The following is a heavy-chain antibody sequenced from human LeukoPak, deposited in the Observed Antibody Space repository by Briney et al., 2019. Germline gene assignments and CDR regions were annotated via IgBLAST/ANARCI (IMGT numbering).Heavy chain of an antibody. CDR3: ATGPINYYDSSGTFDY. CDR2: VDPGDGET. D-gene: IGHD3-22*01. Sequence: GASVKVSCKVSGYTFTDYYMHWVQQAPGKGLEWMGLVDPGDGETIYAEKFQGRVTITADTSTDTAYMELSSLRSEDTAVYYCATGPINYYDSSGTFDYWGQGTLVTVSS. CDR1: GYTFTDYY. V-gene: IGHV1-69-2*01. J-gene: IGHJ4*02.